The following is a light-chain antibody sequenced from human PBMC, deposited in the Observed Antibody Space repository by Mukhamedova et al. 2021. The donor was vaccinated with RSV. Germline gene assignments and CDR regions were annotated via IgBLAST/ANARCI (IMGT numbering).Light chain of an antibody. Sequence: GDRATLSCRASQSISIYLAWYQQKPGQAPRLLMFDGSDRATGVPARFSGSGSGTDFTLTISSLEPEDFAVYYCHHRLNYNFGGGT. CDR1: QSISIY. J-gene: IGKJ4*01. V-gene: IGKV3-11*01. CDR2: DGS. CDR3: HHRLNYN.